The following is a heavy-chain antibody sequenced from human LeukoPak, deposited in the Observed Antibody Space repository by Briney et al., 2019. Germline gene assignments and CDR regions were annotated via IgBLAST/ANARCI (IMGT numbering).Heavy chain of an antibody. CDR3: ARGPSRWHQA. Sequence: SQTLSLTCTVSGGSISCGDYYWSWIHQPPGKGLKWIGYIFYSGNTYYNPALKSRVTISVDTSKNQFSLKLNSVTAADTAVYYCARGPSRWHQAWGQGTLVTVSS. CDR1: GGSISCGDYY. CDR2: IFYSGNT. J-gene: IGHJ5*02. D-gene: IGHD6-19*01. V-gene: IGHV4-30-4*01.